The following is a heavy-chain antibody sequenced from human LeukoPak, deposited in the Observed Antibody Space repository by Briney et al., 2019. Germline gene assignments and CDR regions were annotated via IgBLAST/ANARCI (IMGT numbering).Heavy chain of an antibody. V-gene: IGHV4-59*01. D-gene: IGHD6-13*01. CDR2: IYYSGST. Sequence: SETLSLTCTVSGGSISSYYWSWIRQPPGKGLEWIGYIYYSGSTNYNPSLKSRVTISVDTSKNQFSLKLSSVTAADTAVYYCARVYSSSWYSYYYYMDVWGKGTTVTISS. J-gene: IGHJ6*03. CDR1: GGSISSYY. CDR3: ARVYSSSWYSYYYYMDV.